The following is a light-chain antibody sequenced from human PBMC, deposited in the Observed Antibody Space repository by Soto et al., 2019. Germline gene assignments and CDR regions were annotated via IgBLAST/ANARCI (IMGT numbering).Light chain of an antibody. J-gene: IGKJ1*01. CDR2: GAS. Sequence: ENVLTQSPGTLSLSPGERATLSFRARQSVSSSYLAWYQQKPGQAPRLLIYGASSRATGIPDRFSGSGSGTDFTLTISRLEPEDFAVYYCQQYGSSPRTFGQGTKVEIK. CDR1: QSVSSSY. CDR3: QQYGSSPRT. V-gene: IGKV3-20*01.